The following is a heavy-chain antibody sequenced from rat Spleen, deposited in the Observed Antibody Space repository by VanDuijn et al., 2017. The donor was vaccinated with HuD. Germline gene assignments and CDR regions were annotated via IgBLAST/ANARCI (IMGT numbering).Heavy chain of an antibody. D-gene: IGHD1-12*02. CDR2: ISTGGGNT. V-gene: IGHV5S13*01. J-gene: IGHJ3*01. Sequence: EVQLVESGGGLVQPGRSLKLSCAASGFTFSNYGMAWVRQTPTKGLEWVASISTGGGNTYYRDSVKGRFTISRDNAKSTLYLQMDSLSSDDTATYYCARYGSFDNWFAFWGQGTLVTVSS. CDR1: GFTFSNYG. CDR3: ARYGSFDNWFAF.